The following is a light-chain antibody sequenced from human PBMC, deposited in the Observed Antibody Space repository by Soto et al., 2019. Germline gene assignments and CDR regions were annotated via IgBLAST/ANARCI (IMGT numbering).Light chain of an antibody. CDR3: SSYTSSSIDYV. J-gene: IGLJ1*01. CDR1: SSDVGGYNY. V-gene: IGLV2-14*01. Sequence: QSVLTQPASVTGSLGQSITISCTGTSSDVGGYNYVSWYQQHPGKAPKLMIYEVSNRPSGVSNRFSGSKSGNTASLTISGLQAEDDADYYCSSYTSSSIDYVFGTGTKLTVL. CDR2: EVS.